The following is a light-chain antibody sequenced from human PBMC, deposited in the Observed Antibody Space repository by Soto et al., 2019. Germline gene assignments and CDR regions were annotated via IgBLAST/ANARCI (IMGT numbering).Light chain of an antibody. CDR2: EVT. CDR3: SSYTSSSTLAV. V-gene: IGLV2-14*01. Sequence: QSALTQPASVSGSPGQSITISCTGTSSDVGGYNYVSWYQQHPGKAPKLMIYEVTNRPSGVSNRFSGPKSGNTASLTITGLQAEYEDDYSCSSYTSSSTLAVFGTGTKLTVL. CDR1: SSDVGGYNY. J-gene: IGLJ1*01.